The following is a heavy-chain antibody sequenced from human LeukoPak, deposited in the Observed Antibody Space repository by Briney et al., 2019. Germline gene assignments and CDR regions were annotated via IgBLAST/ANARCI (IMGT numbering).Heavy chain of an antibody. CDR2: IIPILGIA. CDR1: GGTFSSYA. D-gene: IGHD5-12*01. Sequence: SVKVSCKASGGTFSSYAISWVRQAPGQRLEWMGRIIPILGIANYAQKFQGRVTITADKSTSTAYMELSSLRSEDTAVYYCARLDNSGYDLSGAFDIWGQGTMVTVSS. V-gene: IGHV1-69*04. J-gene: IGHJ3*02. CDR3: ARLDNSGYDLSGAFDI.